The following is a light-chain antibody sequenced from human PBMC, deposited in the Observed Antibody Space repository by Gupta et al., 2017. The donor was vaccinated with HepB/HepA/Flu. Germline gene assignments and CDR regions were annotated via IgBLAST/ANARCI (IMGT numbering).Light chain of an antibody. CDR3: QAWDGPTSLDV. Sequence: SYGLAQPTSLSVSPGQTASITCSGDKLGDKYTSWYQQRPGQSPVLVIYQDDQRPSGIPARFSGSRSGNTATLTISGTQAVDEADDDCQAWDGPTSLDVLGPGTQVTVL. J-gene: IGLJ1*01. CDR1: KLGDKY. CDR2: QDD. V-gene: IGLV3-1*01.